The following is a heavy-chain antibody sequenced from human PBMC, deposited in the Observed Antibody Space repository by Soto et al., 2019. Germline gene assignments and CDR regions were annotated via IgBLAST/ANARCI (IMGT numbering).Heavy chain of an antibody. J-gene: IGHJ4*02. CDR1: GGSISSGCYY. CDR3: AREGVASIAARAFDY. CDR2: IYYSGST. Sequence: PSETLSLTCTVSGGSISSGCYYWSWIRQHPGKGLEWIGYIYYSGSTYYNPSLKSRVTISVDTSKNQFSLKLSSVTAADTAVYYCAREGVASIAARAFDYWGQGTLVTVSS. D-gene: IGHD6-6*01. V-gene: IGHV4-31*03.